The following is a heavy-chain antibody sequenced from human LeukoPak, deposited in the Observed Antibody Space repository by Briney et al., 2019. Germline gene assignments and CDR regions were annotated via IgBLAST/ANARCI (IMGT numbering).Heavy chain of an antibody. CDR2: VFNGGNT. V-gene: IGHV4-59*11. CDR1: GGSINSHY. Sequence: SETLSLTCSVSGGSINSHYWSWIRQPPGKGLEWIGYVFNGGNTNYNPSLKSRVTMSVDTSRDQFSLRLSSVTAADTAIYYCATRPAGSTWYGVFDYWSQGTPVTVSS. CDR3: ATRPAGSTWYGVFDY. J-gene: IGHJ4*02. D-gene: IGHD6-13*01.